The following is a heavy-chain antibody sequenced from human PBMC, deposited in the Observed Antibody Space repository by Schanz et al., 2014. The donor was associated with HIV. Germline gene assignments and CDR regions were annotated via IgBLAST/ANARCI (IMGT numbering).Heavy chain of an antibody. CDR3: ASRGGSSWYENWFDP. CDR1: GFTFSSDG. Sequence: QVQLVESGGGVVQPGRSLRLSCAASGFTFSSDGMHWVRQAPGKGLGWVAFISYDGSNKYYADSVKGRFTISRDNSKNTLYLQMNSLRAEDTAVYHCASRGGSSWYENWFDPWGQGTLVTVSS. CDR2: ISYDGSNK. V-gene: IGHV3-30*03. J-gene: IGHJ5*02. D-gene: IGHD6-13*01.